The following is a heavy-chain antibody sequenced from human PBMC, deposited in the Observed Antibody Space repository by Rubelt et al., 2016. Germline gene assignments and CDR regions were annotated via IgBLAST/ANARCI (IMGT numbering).Heavy chain of an antibody. CDR1: GASVNTYW. J-gene: IGHJ6*02. D-gene: IGHD1-14*01. CDR3: GRGHHGLEV. Sequence: QVLLQDSGPRLVKPSETLSLTCTVSGASVNTYWWTWLRHPPGKGLEWIGHVSSSGSPAYNPSLNGRATISVDTSTNQVSPGVNDMTASYMAAYYGGRGHHGLEVRGPRTSVTVAS. CDR2: VSSSGSP. V-gene: IGHV4-59*02.